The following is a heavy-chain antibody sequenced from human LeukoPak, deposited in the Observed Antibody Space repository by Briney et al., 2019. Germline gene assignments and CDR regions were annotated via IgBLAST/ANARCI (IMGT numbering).Heavy chain of an antibody. CDR2: IIPIFGTA. J-gene: IGHJ3*02. CDR1: GGTFSSYA. V-gene: IGHV1-69*13. Sequence: SVKVSCKASGGTFSSYAISWVRQAPGQGLEWMGGIIPIFGTANYAQKFQGRVTITADESTSTAYMELSSLRSEDTAVYYCASPPPYNWNDVGLDAFDIWGQGTMVTVSS. D-gene: IGHD1-20*01. CDR3: ASPPPYNWNDVGLDAFDI.